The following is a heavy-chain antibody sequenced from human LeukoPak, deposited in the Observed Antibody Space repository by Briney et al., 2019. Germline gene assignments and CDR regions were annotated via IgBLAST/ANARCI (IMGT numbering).Heavy chain of an antibody. D-gene: IGHD6-19*01. CDR1: GFTFSSYA. CDR2: ISYDGSNK. CDR3: ARVGQRWLVQVY. J-gene: IGHJ4*02. Sequence: GGSLRLSCAASGFTFSSYAMHWVRQAPGKGLEWVAVISYDGSNKYYADSVKGRFTISRDNSKNTLYLQMNSLRAEDTAVYYCARVGQRWLVQVYWGQGTLVTVSS. V-gene: IGHV3-30-3*01.